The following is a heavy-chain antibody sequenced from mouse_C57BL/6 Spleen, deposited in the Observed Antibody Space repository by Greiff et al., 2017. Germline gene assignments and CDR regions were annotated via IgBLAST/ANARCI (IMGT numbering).Heavy chain of an antibody. CDR1: GYTFTGYW. Sequence: VQLQESGAELMKPGASVKLSCKATGYTFTGYWIEWVKQRPGHGLEWIGEILPGSGNTNYNEKFKGKATFTADTSSNTAYMQLSSLTTEDSAIYYCARLGNSSLYYAMDYWGQGTSVTVSS. J-gene: IGHJ4*01. CDR2: ILPGSGNT. CDR3: ARLGNSSLYYAMDY. V-gene: IGHV1-9*01. D-gene: IGHD1-1*01.